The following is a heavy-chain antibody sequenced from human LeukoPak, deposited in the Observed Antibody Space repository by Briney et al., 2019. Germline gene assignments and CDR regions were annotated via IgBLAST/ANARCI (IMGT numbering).Heavy chain of an antibody. Sequence: PGGSLRLSCAASGFTFSTYWMDWVRQAPGKGQEWVASIKEDGSDTNYVCSVRGRFTVSRDHTKNSLYLQMNSLRADDTAVYYCASDRASSQFDYWGQATLVTVYS. CDR3: ASDRASSQFDY. J-gene: IGHJ4*02. CDR1: GFTFSTYW. CDR2: IKEDGSDT. D-gene: IGHD3-10*01. V-gene: IGHV3-7*01.